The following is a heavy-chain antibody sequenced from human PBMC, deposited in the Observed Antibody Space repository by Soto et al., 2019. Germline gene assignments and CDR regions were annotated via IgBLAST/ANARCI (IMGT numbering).Heavy chain of an antibody. CDR3: AREPPIVATIGGNWFDP. CDR1: GYTFTGYY. J-gene: IGHJ5*02. CDR2: INPNSGGT. V-gene: IGHV1-2*02. Sequence: QVQLVQSGAEVKKPGASVKVSCKASGYTFTGYYMHWVRQAPGQGLEWMGWINPNSGGTNYAQKFQGRVTMTRDTSISTAYMELSRLRSDDTALYYCAREPPIVATIGGNWFDPWGQGTLVTVSS. D-gene: IGHD5-12*01.